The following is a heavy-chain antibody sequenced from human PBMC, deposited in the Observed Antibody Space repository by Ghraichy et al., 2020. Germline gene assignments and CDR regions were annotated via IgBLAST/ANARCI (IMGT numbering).Heavy chain of an antibody. D-gene: IGHD4-17*01. CDR2: IYYSGST. CDR3: ARAYGDYQVFYFGMDF. J-gene: IGHJ6*02. CDR1: GDPMTDYY. Sequence: SETLSLTCTVSGDPMTDYYWIWIRQPPGKGLEWIGNIYYSGSTNYSPSLESRVTISVDTSKNEFSLRLRSVTVADTAVYYCARAYGDYQVFYFGMDFWG. V-gene: IGHV4-59*01.